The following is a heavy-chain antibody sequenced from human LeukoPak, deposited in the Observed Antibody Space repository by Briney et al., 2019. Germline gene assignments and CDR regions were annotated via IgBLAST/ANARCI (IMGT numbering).Heavy chain of an antibody. D-gene: IGHD5-24*01. V-gene: IGHV1-2*02. Sequence: GASVKVSCTASGDTFTVYYMHWGRQAPGQGLGRMGWINPNSGGTNYAQKSQGRVTITRDTPRSTADMEVSRLRPGDRAVFYFESTGRGYFQHWGQGTLVTVSS. CDR1: GDTFTVYY. CDR3: ESTGRGYFQH. J-gene: IGHJ1*01. CDR2: INPNSGGT.